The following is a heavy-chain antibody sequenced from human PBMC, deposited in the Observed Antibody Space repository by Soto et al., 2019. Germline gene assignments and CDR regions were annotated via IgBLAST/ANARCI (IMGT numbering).Heavy chain of an antibody. V-gene: IGHV4-39*01. J-gene: IGHJ4*02. Sequence: PSETLSLTCTVSGGSISSISYYWGWIRQPPGKGLEWIGSIYYSGSTYYNPSLKSRVTISVDTSKNQFSLKLSSVTAADTAVYYCARHLSITSMVVVINDFDYWGQGTLVTVSS. CDR3: ARHLSITSMVVVINDFDY. D-gene: IGHD3-22*01. CDR1: GGSISSISYY. CDR2: IYYSGST.